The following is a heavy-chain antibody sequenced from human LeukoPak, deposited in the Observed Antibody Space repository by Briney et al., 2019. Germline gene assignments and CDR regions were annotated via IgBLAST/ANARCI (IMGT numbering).Heavy chain of an antibody. D-gene: IGHD1-26*01. CDR2: ISGSSTTI. CDR3: ARDLVGATAS. V-gene: IGHV3-48*02. Sequence: GGSLRLSCAASGFTFSSYSINWVRQAPGKGLEWVSYISGSSTTIYYADSVKGRFTISGDNAKNSLYLQMNSLRDEDTAAYYCARDLVGATASWGQGTLVTVSS. CDR1: GFTFSSYS. J-gene: IGHJ5*02.